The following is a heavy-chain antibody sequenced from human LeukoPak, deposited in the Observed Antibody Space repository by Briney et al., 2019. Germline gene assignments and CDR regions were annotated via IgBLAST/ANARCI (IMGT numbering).Heavy chain of an antibody. CDR1: GYSISTNYY. V-gene: IGHV4-38-2*01. D-gene: IGHD1-26*01. J-gene: IGHJ6*03. CDR2: VYHNGET. Sequence: SETLSLTCAVSGYSISTNYYWAWIRQSPGTGLEWIGSVYHNGETYYNPSLKSRVIISVDTSKNEFSLRLTSVTAADTAVFYCVTPRSWELSDMAVWGKGTTVIVSS. CDR3: VTPRSWELSDMAV.